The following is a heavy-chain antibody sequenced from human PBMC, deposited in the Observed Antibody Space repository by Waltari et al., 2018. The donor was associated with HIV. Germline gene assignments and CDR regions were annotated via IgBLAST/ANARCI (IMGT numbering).Heavy chain of an antibody. V-gene: IGHV4-39*07. CDR1: AGAISTRGYY. CDR3: ARVSGGTIFGEVIIQSWYFDL. CDR2: IYYSGST. J-gene: IGHJ2*01. Sequence: QLQLQESGPGLVKPSETLSLTCTVSAGAISTRGYYWGWIRQPPGKGLEWIGSIYYSGSTYINPSLKSRVTISVDTSKNQFSLRLDSLTAADTAAYYCARVSGGTIFGEVIIQSWYFDLWGRGILVTVSS. D-gene: IGHD3-3*01.